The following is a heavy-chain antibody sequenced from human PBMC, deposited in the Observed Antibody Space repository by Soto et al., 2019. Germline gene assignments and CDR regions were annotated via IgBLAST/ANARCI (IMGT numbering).Heavy chain of an antibody. CDR1: GYTFRNYG. CDR2: VSAYNRNN. Sequence: QAQLVPSGSEVKKPGASVRVSCKASGYTFRNYGITWVREAPGQGLEWMGWVSAYNRNNNYAQKFEDRVTMTTDTARSTAYMELRGLRSDDTAIYYCARDRQWEPLLYWGQGTLVTVSS. V-gene: IGHV1-18*01. J-gene: IGHJ4*02. CDR3: ARDRQWEPLLY. D-gene: IGHD1-26*01.